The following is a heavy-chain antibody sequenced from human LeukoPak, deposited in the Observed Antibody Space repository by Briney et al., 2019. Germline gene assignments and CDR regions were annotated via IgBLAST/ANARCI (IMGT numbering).Heavy chain of an antibody. D-gene: IGHD6-13*01. CDR1: GGSISSSSYY. CDR2: IYYSGST. J-gene: IGHJ4*02. Sequence: SETLSLTRTVSGGSISSSSYYWGWIRQPPGKGLEWIGSIYYSGSTYYNPSLKSRVTISVDTSKNQFSLKLSSVTAADTAVYYCARNPPIAAFDYWGQGTLVTVSS. CDR3: ARNPPIAAFDY. V-gene: IGHV4-39*07.